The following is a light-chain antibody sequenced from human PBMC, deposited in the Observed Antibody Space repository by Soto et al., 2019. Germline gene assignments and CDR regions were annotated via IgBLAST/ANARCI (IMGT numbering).Light chain of an antibody. CDR3: SSYTSSSHVV. Sequence: QSALTQPASVSGSPGQSITISCTGTSSDVGGYNYVSWYQQHPGKAPKLMIYDVSNRPSGVSNRFSGSKSGNTASLTISGLQAEDEAEYYCSSYTSSSHVVFGGGTQVTVL. CDR1: SSDVGGYNY. V-gene: IGLV2-14*01. J-gene: IGLJ2*01. CDR2: DVS.